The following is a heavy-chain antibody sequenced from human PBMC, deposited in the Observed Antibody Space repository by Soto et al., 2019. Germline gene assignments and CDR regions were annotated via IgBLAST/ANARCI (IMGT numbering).Heavy chain of an antibody. V-gene: IGHV3-30*18. CDR1: GFTFSSYG. J-gene: IGHJ6*02. CDR3: AKSTRDYGMEV. D-gene: IGHD2-2*01. CDR2: ISYDGSNK. Sequence: GGSLRLSCAASGFTFSSYGMHWVRQAPGKGLERVAVISYDGSNKYYADSVKGRFTISRDNSKNTLYLQMNSLRAGDTAVYYCAKSTRDYGMEVWGQGTTVTVSS.